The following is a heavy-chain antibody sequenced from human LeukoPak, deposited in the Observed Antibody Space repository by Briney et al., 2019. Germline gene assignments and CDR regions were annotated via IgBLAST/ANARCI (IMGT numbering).Heavy chain of an antibody. V-gene: IGHV1-69*13. D-gene: IGHD2-21*02. CDR1: GGTVRRLG. J-gene: IGHJ4*02. Sequence: SVKVSCKASGGTVRRLGISWVRQAPGQGLEWMGGIIPIFGTTSYVQKFQGRVTINADESTSTAYMELSSLRSEDTAVYYCARAYMTATRHFDYWGQGTLVTVSS. CDR2: IIPIFGTT. CDR3: ARAYMTATRHFDY.